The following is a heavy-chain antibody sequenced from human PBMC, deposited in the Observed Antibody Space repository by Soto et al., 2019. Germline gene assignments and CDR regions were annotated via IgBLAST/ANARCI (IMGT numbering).Heavy chain of an antibody. CDR2: IYTGGSV. J-gene: IGHJ4*02. V-gene: IGHV3-53*01. Sequence: EVQLVESGGGLILPGGSVRLSCAASGFSVTNNYMTWFRQAPGKGLEWVSIIYTGGSVYYGESVKGRSTISRDSSKNTVFLQVNTLRAEDTAVYYCAIATRYFGSFDAWGQGTLVTVSS. D-gene: IGHD1-1*01. CDR3: AIATRYFGSFDA. CDR1: GFSVTNNY.